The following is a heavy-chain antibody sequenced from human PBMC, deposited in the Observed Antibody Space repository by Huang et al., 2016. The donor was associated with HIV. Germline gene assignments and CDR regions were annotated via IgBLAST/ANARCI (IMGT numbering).Heavy chain of an antibody. CDR2: ISYDGKTK. J-gene: IGHJ4*02. CDR1: GFTFSSYG. Sequence: QVQLVESGGGVVQPGRSLRISCAASGFTFSSYGMHWVRQAPGKGLEWVAVISYDGKTKYYADTVKGRFSISRDNSKTTVYLQLNSLRVEDTAVYYCAKVGSAAAVLDFWGQGTLVTVSS. CDR3: AKVGSAAAVLDF. D-gene: IGHD6-13*01. V-gene: IGHV3-30*18.